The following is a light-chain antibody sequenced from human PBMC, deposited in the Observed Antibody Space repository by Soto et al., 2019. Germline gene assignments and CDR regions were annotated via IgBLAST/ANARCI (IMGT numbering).Light chain of an antibody. J-gene: IGKJ3*01. CDR3: QHYSSSPPEFT. CDR2: GAS. CDR1: QSVSSSY. Sequence: EIVLTQSPGTLLLSRGERATLSCRASQSVSSSYLAWYQQRPGQAPRLLIFGASYRATGIPDRFSGSGSGADFTLTISRLEPEDFAVYYCQHYSSSPPEFTFGPGTKVDSK. V-gene: IGKV3-20*01.